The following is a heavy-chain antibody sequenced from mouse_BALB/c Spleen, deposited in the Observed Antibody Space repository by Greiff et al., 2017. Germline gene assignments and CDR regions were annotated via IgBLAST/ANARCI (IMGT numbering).Heavy chain of an antibody. CDR3: GRKILPYFDV. CDR2: INPGSGGT. Sequence: VKLQESGAELVRPGTSVKVSCKASGYAFTNYLIEWVKQRPGQGLEWIGVINPGSGGTNYNEKFKGKATLTADKSSSTAYMQRSSLTSDDSAVYFCGRKILPYFDVWGAGTTVTVSS. J-gene: IGHJ1*01. D-gene: IGHD1-1*01. V-gene: IGHV1-54*01. CDR1: GYAFTNYL.